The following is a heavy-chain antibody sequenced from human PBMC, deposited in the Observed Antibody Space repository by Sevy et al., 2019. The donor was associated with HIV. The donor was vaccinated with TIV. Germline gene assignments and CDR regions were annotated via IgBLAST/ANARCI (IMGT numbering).Heavy chain of an antibody. Sequence: GGSPRLSCAASGVIFDDYGMSWVRQAPGKGLEWVSGINWNGGSTGYADSVKGRFTISRDNAKNSLYLQMNSLRAEDTALYYCARHGYGYGYHALLDYYYGMDVWGQGTTVTVSS. CDR2: INWNGGST. CDR3: ARHGYGYGYHALLDYYYGMDV. D-gene: IGHD5-18*01. V-gene: IGHV3-20*04. J-gene: IGHJ6*02. CDR1: GVIFDDYG.